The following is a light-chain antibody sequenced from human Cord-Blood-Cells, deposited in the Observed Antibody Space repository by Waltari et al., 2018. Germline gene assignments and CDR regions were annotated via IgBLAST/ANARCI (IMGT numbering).Light chain of an antibody. CDR3: QQYNNWLPLT. Sequence: EIVRPQSPATMSLSPGEVGPLSCRSSQSVSSNLAWYQQKPGQAPRLLIYCASTRATGIPARFSGSGSGTEFTLNISSLQSEDFAVDYGQQYNNWLPLTFGGGTKVEIK. J-gene: IGKJ4*01. V-gene: IGKV3-15*01. CDR2: CAS. CDR1: QSVSSN.